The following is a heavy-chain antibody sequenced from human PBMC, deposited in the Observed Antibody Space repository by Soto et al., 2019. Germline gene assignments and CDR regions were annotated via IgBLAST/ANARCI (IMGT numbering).Heavy chain of an antibody. CDR3: ARHTPAISISDH. CDR2: IYYSGST. D-gene: IGHD2-15*01. J-gene: IGHJ4*02. CDR1: GCSIKRSSYY. Sequence: PEETLGLTCTIAGCSIKRSSYYWGWIRQPPGKGLEWIGSIYYSGSTYYNPSLKSRVTISVDTSKNQFSLKLSSVTAADTAVYYCARHTPAISISDHWGQGTLVTGSS. V-gene: IGHV4-39*01.